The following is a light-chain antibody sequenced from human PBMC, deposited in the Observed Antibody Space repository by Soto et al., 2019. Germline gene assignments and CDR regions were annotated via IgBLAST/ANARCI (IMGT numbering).Light chain of an antibody. Sequence: QSALTQPASVSGSPGQSITISCTGTSIDVGSYNLVSWYQQHPGKAPKLMIYEGSKRPSGVSNRFSGSKSGNTASLTISGLQAEDDADYYCCSYAGSNTWVFGGGTKLTVL. V-gene: IGLV2-23*01. CDR2: EGS. CDR3: CSYAGSNTWV. CDR1: SIDVGSYNL. J-gene: IGLJ3*02.